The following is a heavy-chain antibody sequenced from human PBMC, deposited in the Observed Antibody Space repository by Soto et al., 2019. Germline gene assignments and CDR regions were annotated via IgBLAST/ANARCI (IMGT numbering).Heavy chain of an antibody. CDR1: GYTFANYW. Sequence: GESLKISCKGSGYTFANYWIGWVRQMPGKGLEWMGIIYPGDSDTKYNPSFQGQVTISADKSITTTYLQWSSLKASDTAIYYCAASIFYYGMDVWGQGTTVTVS. CDR2: IYPGDSDT. J-gene: IGHJ6*02. V-gene: IGHV5-51*01. CDR3: AASIFYYGMDV.